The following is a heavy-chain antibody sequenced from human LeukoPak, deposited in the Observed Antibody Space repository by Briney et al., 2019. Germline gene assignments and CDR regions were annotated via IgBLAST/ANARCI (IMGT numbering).Heavy chain of an antibody. D-gene: IGHD7-27*01. CDR3: AKEIGLGIGVDY. V-gene: IGHV3-30*02. CDR1: GFTFSNYG. J-gene: IGHJ4*02. Sequence: GGSLRLSCAASGFTFSNYGMHWVRQAPGKGLEWVAFIRSDESNKYYADSVKGRFTISRDNSKNTLYLQMNSLRAEDTAVYYCAKEIGLGIGVDYWGQGTLVTVSS. CDR2: IRSDESNK.